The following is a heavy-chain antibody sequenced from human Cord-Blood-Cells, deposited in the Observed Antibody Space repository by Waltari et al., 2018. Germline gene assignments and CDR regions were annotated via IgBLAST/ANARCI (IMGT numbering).Heavy chain of an antibody. J-gene: IGHJ4*02. V-gene: IGHV6-1*01. CDR2: TYVRSKWYK. D-gene: IGHD5-12*01. CDR1: GTSAPSHHPP. Sequence: QVQPQQSGPGLVKPSQTLSLPYAIPGTSAPSHHPPWNWIRQSPSRGLEWPGKTYVRSKWYKDYAVSVKSRITSNPDTSKNQFSLQLNSVTPEDTAGYYCARDFGRLRLGYWGQGTLVTVSP. CDR3: ARDFGRLRLGY.